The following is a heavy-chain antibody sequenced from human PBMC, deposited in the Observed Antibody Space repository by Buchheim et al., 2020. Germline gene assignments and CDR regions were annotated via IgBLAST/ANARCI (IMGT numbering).Heavy chain of an antibody. Sequence: QVQLVESGGGVVQPGRSLRLSCAASGFTFSSYAMHWVRQAPGKWLEWVAVISYDGSNKYYADSVKGRFTISRDNSKNTLYLQMNSLRAEDTTVYYCARDRVQLWLQRYSSYYYYYGMDVWGQGTT. V-gene: IGHV3-30-3*01. J-gene: IGHJ6*02. CDR1: GFTFSSYA. CDR3: ARDRVQLWLQRYSSYYYYYGMDV. CDR2: ISYDGSNK. D-gene: IGHD5-18*01.